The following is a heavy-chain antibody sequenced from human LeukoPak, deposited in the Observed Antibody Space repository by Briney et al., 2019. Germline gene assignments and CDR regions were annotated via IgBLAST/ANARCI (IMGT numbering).Heavy chain of an antibody. CDR3: ARAGTGYSSSWYGGTYNYFDY. Sequence: PGGSLRLSCAASGFTFSNAWMSWVRQAPGKGLVWVSRINSDGSSTSYADSVKGRFTISRDNAKNTLYLQMNSLRAEDTAVYYCARAGTGYSSSWYGGTYNYFDYWGQGTLVTVSS. J-gene: IGHJ4*02. V-gene: IGHV3-74*01. D-gene: IGHD6-13*01. CDR1: GFTFSNAW. CDR2: INSDGSST.